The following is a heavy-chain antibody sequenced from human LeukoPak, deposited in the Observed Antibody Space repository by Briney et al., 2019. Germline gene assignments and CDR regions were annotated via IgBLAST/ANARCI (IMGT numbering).Heavy chain of an antibody. J-gene: IGHJ4*02. Sequence: GGSLRLSCAASGFTFSSYGMHWVRQAPGKGLEWVAVISYDGSNKYYADSVKGRFTISRDNSKNTLYLQMNSRRAEDTSVYYCVKEAHYGFHFDYWGQGTLVTVSS. CDR3: VKEAHYGFHFDY. CDR2: ISYDGSNK. CDR1: GFTFSSYG. V-gene: IGHV3-30*18. D-gene: IGHD3-10*01.